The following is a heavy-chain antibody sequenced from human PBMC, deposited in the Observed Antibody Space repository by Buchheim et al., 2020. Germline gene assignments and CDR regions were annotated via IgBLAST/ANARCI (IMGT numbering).Heavy chain of an antibody. CDR3: AREVPVDRKGFDN. CDR2: IRPNGGAT. V-gene: IGHV1-2*02. Sequence: QVHLVQSGAEVKKPGASLKVSCKASGFAVTDYYLHWVRQAPGQGLEWLGCIRPNGGATNYAQKFQGRVTMTRDTSISTVYVEMRSLTSDDTGVYYCAREVPVDRKGFDNWG. CDR1: GFAVTDYY. D-gene: IGHD2-2*01. J-gene: IGHJ4*01.